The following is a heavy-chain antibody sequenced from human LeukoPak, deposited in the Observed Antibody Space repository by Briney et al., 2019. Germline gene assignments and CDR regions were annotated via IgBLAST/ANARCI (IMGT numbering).Heavy chain of an antibody. CDR3: ASVRGGISAYQLLSYFEY. CDR2: INPKSGGT. D-gene: IGHD2-2*01. Sequence: ASMKVSCKASGYTFTDYFLHWVRQAPGQGLEWMGWINPKSGGTNYAQKFQGRVTMTRDTSINTAYMELSRLRSDDTAVYYCASVRGGISAYQLLSYFEYWGQGTLVTVSS. V-gene: IGHV1-2*02. CDR1: GYTFTDYF. J-gene: IGHJ4*02.